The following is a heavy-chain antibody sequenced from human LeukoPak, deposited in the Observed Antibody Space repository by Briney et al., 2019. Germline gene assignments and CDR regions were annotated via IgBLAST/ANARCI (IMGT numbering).Heavy chain of an antibody. CDR2: IYYSGST. D-gene: IGHD3-3*02. V-gene: IGHV4-59*01. CDR1: GGSISSYY. Sequence: EPSETLSLTCTVSGGSISSYYWSWIRQPPGKGLEWIGYIYYSGSTNYNPALKSRVTISVDTSKNQFSLKLSSVTAADTAVYYCARAAELADPGVFDYWGQGTLVTVSS. J-gene: IGHJ4*02. CDR3: ARAAELADPGVFDY.